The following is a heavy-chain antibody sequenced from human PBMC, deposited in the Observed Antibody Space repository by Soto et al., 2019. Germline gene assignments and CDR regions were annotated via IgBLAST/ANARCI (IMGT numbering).Heavy chain of an antibody. J-gene: IGHJ4*02. Sequence: GGSLRLSCAASGFTFSSYSMNWVRQAPGKGLEWVSYISSSSSTIYYADSVKGRFTISRDNAKNSLYLQMNSLRDEDTAVYYCARDHHYYDSSGYTGYFDYWGQGTLVTVSS. CDR3: ARDHHYYDSSGYTGYFDY. V-gene: IGHV3-48*02. CDR1: GFTFSSYS. D-gene: IGHD3-22*01. CDR2: ISSSSSTI.